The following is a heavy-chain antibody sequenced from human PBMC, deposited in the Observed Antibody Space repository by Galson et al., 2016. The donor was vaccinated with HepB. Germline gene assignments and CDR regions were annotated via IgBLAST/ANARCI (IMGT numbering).Heavy chain of an antibody. CDR1: GYTFTGFN. CDR3: ARGGSSHWNRRGNYYYGMDL. D-gene: IGHD1-1*01. V-gene: IGHV1-2*02. CDR2: INPDSGVT. J-gene: IGHJ6*04. Sequence: SVKVSCKASGYTFTGFNLHWVRQAPGQGLEWMGWINPDSGVTHYSVKFQGRVTMSRDTSISTAYMELSRVTSDDTAVYYCARGGSSHWNRRGNYYYGMDLWGKGTTVTVSS.